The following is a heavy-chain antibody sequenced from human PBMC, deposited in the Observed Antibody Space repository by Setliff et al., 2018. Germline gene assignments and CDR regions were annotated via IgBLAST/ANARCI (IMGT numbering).Heavy chain of an antibody. D-gene: IGHD2-21*02. CDR3: ARDLGHGGDSDY. CDR1: GGSINSYY. J-gene: IGHJ4*02. CDR2: IYTSGST. Sequence: PSETLSLTCTVSGGSINSYYWSWIRQPAGKGLEWIGRIYTSGSTNYNPSLKSRVTMSADTSKNQFSLKLNSVTATDTAVYYCARDLGHGGDSDYWGQGILVTVSP. V-gene: IGHV4-4*07.